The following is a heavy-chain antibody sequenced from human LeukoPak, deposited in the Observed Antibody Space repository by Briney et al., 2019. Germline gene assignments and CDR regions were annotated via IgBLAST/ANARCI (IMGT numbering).Heavy chain of an antibody. V-gene: IGHV3-53*01. CDR2: IYSGGTT. Sequence: GGSLRLSCAASGFTVSSDYMSWVRQAPGKGLEWVSVIYSGGTTYHADSVRGRFAISRDNYKNTLNLQMNSLRPEDTAVYYCARVAGPGHWYFDLWGRGTLVTVSS. CDR1: GFTVSSDY. CDR3: ARVAGPGHWYFDL. J-gene: IGHJ2*01.